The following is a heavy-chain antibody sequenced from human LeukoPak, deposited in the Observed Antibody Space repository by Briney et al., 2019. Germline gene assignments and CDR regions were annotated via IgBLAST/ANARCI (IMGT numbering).Heavy chain of an antibody. J-gene: IGHJ4*02. Sequence: PSETLSLTCAVSGGSISCGGYSWSWIRQPPGKGLEWIGYIYHSGSTYYNPSLKSRVTISVDRSKNQFSLKLSSVTAADTAVYYCARGGSSWFNIDYWGQGTLVTVSS. CDR2: IYHSGST. V-gene: IGHV4-30-2*01. D-gene: IGHD6-13*01. CDR1: GGSISCGGYS. CDR3: ARGGSSWFNIDY.